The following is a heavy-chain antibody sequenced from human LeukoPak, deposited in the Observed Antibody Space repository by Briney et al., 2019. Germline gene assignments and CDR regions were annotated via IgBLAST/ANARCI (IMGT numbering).Heavy chain of an antibody. J-gene: IGHJ5*02. Sequence: GESLKISCQGSGYSFTSYWIGWVRQMPGKGLEWMGIIYPGDSDTRYSPPFQGQVTISADKSISTAYLQWSSLKASDTAMYYCARRCSGGSCYSDWFDPWGQGTLVTVSS. V-gene: IGHV5-51*01. CDR1: GYSFTSYW. CDR2: IYPGDSDT. CDR3: ARRCSGGSCYSDWFDP. D-gene: IGHD2-15*01.